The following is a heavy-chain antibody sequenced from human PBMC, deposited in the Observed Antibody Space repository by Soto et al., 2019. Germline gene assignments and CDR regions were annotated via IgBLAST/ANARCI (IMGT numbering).Heavy chain of an antibody. CDR2: INPNSGGT. Sequence: ASVEVSCMASGYTFTGYYMHWVRQAPGQGLEWMGWINPNSGGTNYAQKFQGRVTMTRDTSISTAYMELSRLRSDDTAVYYCARDKGYCSSTSYYRLYYYYGMDVWGQGTTVTVSS. CDR1: GYTFTGYY. CDR3: ARDKGYCSSTSYYRLYYYYGMDV. J-gene: IGHJ6*02. V-gene: IGHV1-2*02. D-gene: IGHD2-2*01.